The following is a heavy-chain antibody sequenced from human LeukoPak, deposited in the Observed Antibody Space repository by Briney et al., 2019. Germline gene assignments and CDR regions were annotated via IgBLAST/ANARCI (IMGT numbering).Heavy chain of an antibody. D-gene: IGHD3-3*01. V-gene: IGHV2-70*11. CDR2: IDWDDDK. CDR1: GFSLSTSGMC. CDR3: ARIKGALGVVTDDAFDI. Sequence: SGPTLVNPTQTLTLTCTFSGFSLSTSGMCVSWIRQPPGKALEWLARIDWDDDKYYSTSLKTRLTISKDTSKNQVVLTMTNMDPVDTATYYCARIKGALGVVTDDAFDIWGQGTMVTVSS. J-gene: IGHJ3*02.